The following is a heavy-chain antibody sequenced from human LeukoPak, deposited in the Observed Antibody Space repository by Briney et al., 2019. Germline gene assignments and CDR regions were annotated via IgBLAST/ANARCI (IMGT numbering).Heavy chain of an antibody. CDR1: GFPFSKYW. V-gene: IGHV3-7*03. CDR3: AKPRGIMIMFGGVTPFDH. CDR2: IKEDGSEK. J-gene: IGHJ4*02. D-gene: IGHD3-16*01. Sequence: GSLRLSCAASGFPFSKYWMSWVRQAPGKGLEWVAYIKEDGSEKYYVGSVKGRFTISRDNAKNTLYLQMNSLRAEDTAVYYCAKPRGIMIMFGGVTPFDHWGQGTLVTVSS.